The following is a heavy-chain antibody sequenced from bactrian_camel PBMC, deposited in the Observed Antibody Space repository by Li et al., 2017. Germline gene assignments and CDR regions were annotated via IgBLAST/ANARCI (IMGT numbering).Heavy chain of an antibody. J-gene: IGHJ4*01. Sequence: VQLVESGGGSVQAGGTLRLSCAASGYTVSSNCMGWFRVAPGKEREGVTIIYSGGLRTSYADSVKGRFTGSQDNYSNTVFLQMNSLKPEDTAMYYCAAGRRVNGWFRLSDYNWWGLGTQVTVS. CDR1: GYTVSSNC. V-gene: IGHV3S40*01. CDR2: IYSGGLRT. CDR3: AAGRRVNGWFRLSDYNW. D-gene: IGHD8*01.